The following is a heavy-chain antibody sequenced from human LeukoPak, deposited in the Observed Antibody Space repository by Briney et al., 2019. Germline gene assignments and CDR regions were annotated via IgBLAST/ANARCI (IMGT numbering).Heavy chain of an antibody. D-gene: IGHD3-9*01. CDR2: INGSGGRT. CDR3: AKDFVQEFGYFDWLEYGMDV. Sequence: PGGSLRLSCGASESTSSSYAMSWVREAPGEGLDWVSAINGSGGRTYYADSVEGRFTISRDNSKNTLYLQMNSLRAEDTAVYYCAKDFVQEFGYFDWLEYGMDVWGQGTTVTVSS. V-gene: IGHV3-23*01. CDR1: ESTSSSYA. J-gene: IGHJ6*02.